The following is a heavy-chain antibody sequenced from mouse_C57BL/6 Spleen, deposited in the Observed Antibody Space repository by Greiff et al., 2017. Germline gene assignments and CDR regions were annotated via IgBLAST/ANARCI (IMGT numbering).Heavy chain of an antibody. CDR2: ISSGGDYI. V-gene: IGHV5-9-1*02. CDR1: GFTFSSYA. Sequence: EVQLVESGEGLVKPGGSLKLSCAASGFTFSSYAMSWVRQTPEKRLEWVAYISSGGDYIYYADTVKGRFTISRDNARNTLYLQMSSLKSEDTAMYYCTRGITTVVEKGFAYWGQGTLVTVSA. D-gene: IGHD1-1*01. CDR3: TRGITTVVEKGFAY. J-gene: IGHJ3*01.